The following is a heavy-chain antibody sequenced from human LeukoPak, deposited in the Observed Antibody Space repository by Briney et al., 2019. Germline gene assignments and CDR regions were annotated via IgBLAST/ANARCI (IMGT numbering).Heavy chain of an antibody. CDR1: GFPFSTYE. J-gene: IGHJ6*03. V-gene: IGHV3-48*03. CDR3: ARSIYYSYYYLDV. Sequence: PGGSLRLSCAASGFPFSTYEMNWVRQAPGKGLEWVSYISSSDSTIFYAESVKGRFTISRDNARDSLYLQMHSLRAEDTAVYYCARSIYYSYYYLDVWGKGTTVTVSS. CDR2: ISSSDSTI. D-gene: IGHD2-2*01.